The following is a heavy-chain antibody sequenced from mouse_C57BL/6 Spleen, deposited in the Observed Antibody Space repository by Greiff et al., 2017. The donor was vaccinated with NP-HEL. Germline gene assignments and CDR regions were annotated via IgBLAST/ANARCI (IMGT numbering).Heavy chain of an antibody. V-gene: IGHV14-4*01. CDR1: GFNIKDDY. Sequence: EVKLQESGAELVRPGASVKLSCTASGFNIKDDYMHWVKQRPEQGLEWIGWIDPENGDTEYASKFQGKATITADTSSNTAYLQLSSLTSEDTAVYYCTIYIAMDYWGQGTSVTVSS. J-gene: IGHJ4*01. CDR3: TIYIAMDY. D-gene: IGHD1-3*01. CDR2: IDPENGDT.